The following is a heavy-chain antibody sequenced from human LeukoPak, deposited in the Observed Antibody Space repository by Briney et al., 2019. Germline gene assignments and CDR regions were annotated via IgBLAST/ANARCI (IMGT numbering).Heavy chain of an antibody. Sequence: SQTLSLTCTVSGGSISSGSYYWSWIRQPAGKGLEWIGRIYTSGSTNYNPSLKSRVTISGDTSKNQFSLKLSSVTAADTAVYYCARDRDRSSWYYFDSWGQGTLVTVSS. CDR2: IYTSGST. D-gene: IGHD6-13*01. V-gene: IGHV4-61*02. CDR1: GGSISSGSYY. J-gene: IGHJ4*02. CDR3: ARDRDRSSWYYFDS.